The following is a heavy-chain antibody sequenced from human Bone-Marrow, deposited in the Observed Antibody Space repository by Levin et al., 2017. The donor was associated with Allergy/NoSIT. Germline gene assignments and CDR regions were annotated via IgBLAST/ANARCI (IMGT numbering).Heavy chain of an antibody. V-gene: IGHV3-21*01. CDR3: ARAGATVTTPGSGLYHGMDV. J-gene: IGHJ6*02. CDR2: ISTSPTYI. CDR1: GFTFSNYN. D-gene: IGHD4-17*01. Sequence: GESLKISCAASGFTFSNYNMNWVRQAPGKGLEWVSSISTSPTYIYYADSVKGRFTISRDNVKNSLYLQMNSLRVEDTAVYYCARAGATVTTPGSGLYHGMDVWGQGTTVTVSS.